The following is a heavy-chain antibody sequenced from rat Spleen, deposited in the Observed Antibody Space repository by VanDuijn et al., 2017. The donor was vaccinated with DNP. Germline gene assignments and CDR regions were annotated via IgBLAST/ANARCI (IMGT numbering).Heavy chain of an antibody. D-gene: IGHD4-3*01. V-gene: IGHV5S10*01. CDR3: ATHPYNSGWGPFDY. CDR1: GFTFSDYN. CDR2: IIYDGSRT. Sequence: EVQLVESGGGLVQPGRSLKLSCAASGFTFSDYNMAWVRQAPKKGLEWVATIIYDGSRTYYRDSVKGRFTISRDNAKSTLYLQMDSLRSEDTATYYCATHPYNSGWGPFDYWGQGVMVTVSS. J-gene: IGHJ2*01.